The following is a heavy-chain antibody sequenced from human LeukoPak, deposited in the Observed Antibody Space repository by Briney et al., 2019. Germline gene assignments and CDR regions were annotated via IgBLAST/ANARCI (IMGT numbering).Heavy chain of an antibody. V-gene: IGHV1-2*02. J-gene: IGHJ3*02. CDR2: INPNSGGT. CDR3: ARDIPYDIVLMVYGDAFDI. CDR1: GYTFTGYY. Sequence: ASVKVSCKASGYTFTGYYMHWVRQAPGQGLEWMGWINPNSGGTNYAQKFQGRVTMTRDTSISTAYMELSRLRSDDTAVYYCARDIPYDIVLMVYGDAFDIWGQGTMVTVSS. D-gene: IGHD2-8*01.